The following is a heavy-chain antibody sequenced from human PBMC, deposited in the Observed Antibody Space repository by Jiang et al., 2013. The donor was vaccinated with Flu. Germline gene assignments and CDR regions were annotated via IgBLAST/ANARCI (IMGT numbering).Heavy chain of an antibody. D-gene: IGHD3-9*01. CDR1: GGSISSGDYY. J-gene: IGHJ5*02. V-gene: IGHV4-30-4*01. CDR3: ARDKANYDILTGHRENWFDP. CDR2: IYYSGST. Sequence: PGLVKASETLSLTCTVSGGSISSGDYYWSWIRQPPGKGLEWIGYIYYSGSTYYNPSLKSRVTISVDTSKNQFSLKLSSVTAADTAVYYCARDKANYDILTGHRENWFDPWGQGTLVTVSS.